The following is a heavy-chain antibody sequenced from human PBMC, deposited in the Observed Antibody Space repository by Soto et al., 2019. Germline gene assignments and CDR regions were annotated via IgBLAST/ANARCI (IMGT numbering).Heavy chain of an antibody. D-gene: IGHD4-17*01. CDR1: GFTFSSYS. CDR3: ARVGRSYDYGDPLPFDY. CDR2: ISSSSSYI. V-gene: IGHV3-21*01. J-gene: IGHJ4*02. Sequence: PGGSLRLSCAASGFTFSSYSMNWVRQAPGKGLEWVSSISSSSSYIYYADSVKGRFTISRDNAKNSLYLQMNSLRAEDTAVYYCARVGRSYDYGDPLPFDYWGQGTLVTVSS.